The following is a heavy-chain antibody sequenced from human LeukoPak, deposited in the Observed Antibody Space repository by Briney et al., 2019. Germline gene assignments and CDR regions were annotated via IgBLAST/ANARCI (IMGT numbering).Heavy chain of an antibody. Sequence: SETLSLTCAVYGGTFSGYYWSWIRQPPGKGLEWIGEINHSGSTNYNPSLKSRVTISVDTSKNQFSLKLSSVTAADTAVYYCARVILYRDWFDPWGQGTLVTVSS. J-gene: IGHJ5*02. D-gene: IGHD2-8*01. CDR1: GGTFSGYY. CDR2: INHSGST. V-gene: IGHV4-34*01. CDR3: ARVILYRDWFDP.